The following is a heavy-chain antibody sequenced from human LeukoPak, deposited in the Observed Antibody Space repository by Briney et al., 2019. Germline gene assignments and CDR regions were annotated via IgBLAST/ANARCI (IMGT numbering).Heavy chain of an antibody. V-gene: IGHV1-24*01. J-gene: IGHJ6*03. Sequence: ASVKVSCKVSGYTLTELSMHWVRQAPGKGLEWMGGFDPEDGETVYAQKFQGRVTITADESTSTAYMELSSLRSEDTAVYYCAREPFEYSSSSGYYYMDVWGKGTTVTVSS. CDR2: FDPEDGET. D-gene: IGHD6-6*01. CDR3: AREPFEYSSSSGYYYMDV. CDR1: GYTLTELS.